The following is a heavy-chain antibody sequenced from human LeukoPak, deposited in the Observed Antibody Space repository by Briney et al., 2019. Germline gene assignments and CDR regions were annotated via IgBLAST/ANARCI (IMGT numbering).Heavy chain of an antibody. D-gene: IGHD1-26*01. Sequence: PSGTLSLTCAVSGGSISSSNWWSWVRQPPGKGLEWIGEIYHSGSTNYNPSLKSRVTISVDTSKNQFSLKLSSVTAADTAVYYCARGLVGALPHVGATGMDVWGKGTTVTVSS. V-gene: IGHV4-4*02. CDR3: ARGLVGALPHVGATGMDV. CDR2: IYHSGST. J-gene: IGHJ6*04. CDR1: GGSISSSNW.